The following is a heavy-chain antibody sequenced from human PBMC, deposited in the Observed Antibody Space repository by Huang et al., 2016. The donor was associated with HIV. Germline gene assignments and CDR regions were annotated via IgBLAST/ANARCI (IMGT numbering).Heavy chain of an antibody. CDR1: GGSFNNFG. J-gene: IGHJ3*01. Sequence: QVQLVQSGAEVRKPGSSVKVSCRASGGSFNNFGINWVRQAPGQGLEWMGGIIPRFGTRNDAQRFKDRVTITADETTGVFHLEVTSLRSDDTAVYFCAKRGGAWGSPYAFDLWGPGTMVTVSS. CDR3: AKRGGAWGSPYAFDL. V-gene: IGHV1-69*13. D-gene: IGHD3-16*01. CDR2: IIPRFGTR.